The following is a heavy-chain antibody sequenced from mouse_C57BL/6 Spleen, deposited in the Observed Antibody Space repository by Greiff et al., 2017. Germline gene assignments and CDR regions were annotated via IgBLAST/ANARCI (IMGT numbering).Heavy chain of an antibody. CDR2: IWSGGST. CDR3: ASITPFAY. J-gene: IGHJ3*01. Sequence: VQLQESGPGLVQPSQSLSITCTVSGFSLTSYGVHWVRQSPGKGLEWLGVIWSGGSTDYNAAFISRLSISKDNSKSQVFFKMNSLQADDTAIYYCASITPFAYWGQGTLVTVSA. V-gene: IGHV2-2*01. CDR1: GFSLTSYG. D-gene: IGHD1-1*01.